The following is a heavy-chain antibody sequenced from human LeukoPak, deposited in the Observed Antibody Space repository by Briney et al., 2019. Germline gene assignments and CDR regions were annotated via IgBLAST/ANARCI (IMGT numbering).Heavy chain of an antibody. Sequence: SETLSLTCTVSGESISGFYWTWIRQPPGKGLEWIGYIYYSGSTNYNPSLKSRVTISVDTSKNQFSLKLSSVTAADTAVYYCAPLGGYDSSGYYFDYWGQGTLVTVSS. CDR3: APLGGYDSSGYYFDY. J-gene: IGHJ4*02. CDR2: IYYSGST. V-gene: IGHV4-59*12. CDR1: GESISGFY. D-gene: IGHD3-22*01.